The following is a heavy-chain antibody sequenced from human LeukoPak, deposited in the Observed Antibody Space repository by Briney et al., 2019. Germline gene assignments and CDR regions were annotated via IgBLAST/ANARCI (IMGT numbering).Heavy chain of an antibody. CDR1: GGSISSSNW. V-gene: IGHV4-4*02. CDR3: ARGPYNWNDGGWFDP. Sequence: PSETLSLTCAVSGGSISSSNWWSWVRQPPGKGLEWIGEIYHSGSTNYNPSLKSRVTLSVDKSKNQFSLKLSSVTAADTAVYYCARGPYNWNDGGWFDPWGQGTLVTVSS. D-gene: IGHD1-1*01. CDR2: IYHSGST. J-gene: IGHJ5*02.